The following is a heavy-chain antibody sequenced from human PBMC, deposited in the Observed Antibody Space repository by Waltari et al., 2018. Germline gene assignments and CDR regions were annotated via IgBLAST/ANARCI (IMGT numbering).Heavy chain of an antibody. CDR3: AREYDFWSGYHAFDL. CDR1: GFSFRSSW. D-gene: IGHD3-3*01. Sequence: EVQLVESGGGLVQSGGSLRLTCDASGFSFRSSWMHWVRQGPEKGPVWISRINSDGTNTNYADSVKGRFTISRDNFADTLFLEMNSLRPDDTAVYYCAREYDFWSGYHAFDLWGQGTKVTVFS. J-gene: IGHJ3*01. CDR2: INSDGTNT. V-gene: IGHV3-74*01.